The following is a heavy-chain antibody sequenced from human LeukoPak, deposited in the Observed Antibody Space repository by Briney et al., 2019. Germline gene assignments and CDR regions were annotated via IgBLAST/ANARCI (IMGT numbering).Heavy chain of an antibody. D-gene: IGHD3-22*01. Sequence: PETLSLTCTVSGGSISSSSYYWGWIRQPPGKGLEWIGSIYYSGSTYYNPSLKSRVTISVDTSKNQFSLKLSSVTAADTAVYYCAREHYYDSSGYSPWFDPWGQGTLVTVSS. J-gene: IGHJ5*02. CDR3: AREHYYDSSGYSPWFDP. V-gene: IGHV4-39*07. CDR1: GGSISSSSYY. CDR2: IYYSGST.